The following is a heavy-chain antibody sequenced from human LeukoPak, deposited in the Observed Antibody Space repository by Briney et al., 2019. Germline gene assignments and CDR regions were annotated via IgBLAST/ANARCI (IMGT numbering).Heavy chain of an antibody. CDR3: ASGLVGATSFDY. J-gene: IGHJ4*02. Sequence: SETLSLTCAVSGYSITSSSWWGWIRQPPGKGLEWIGYIYHSGTTYYNPSLQSRVTMSVDTSKNQFSLKLSSVTAADTAVYYCASGLVGATSFDYWGQGTLVTVSS. CDR2: IYHSGTT. CDR1: GYSITSSSW. D-gene: IGHD1-26*01. V-gene: IGHV4-28*01.